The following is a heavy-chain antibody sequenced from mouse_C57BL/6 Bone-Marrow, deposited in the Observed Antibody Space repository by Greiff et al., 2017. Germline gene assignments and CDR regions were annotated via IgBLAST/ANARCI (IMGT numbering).Heavy chain of an antibody. D-gene: IGHD4-1*01. CDR2: IYPTSGRT. CDR3: ARSGPLGRSFDY. CDR1: GYTFTSYW. Sequence: QVQLQQPGAELVKPGASVKMSCKASGYTFTSYWITWVKQSPGQGLEWIGDIYPTSGRTNYNEKFKSKAILTVDTSSNTAYMQLSSLTSEDSAVFYCARSGPLGRSFDYWGQGTTLTVSS. J-gene: IGHJ2*01. V-gene: IGHV1-55*01.